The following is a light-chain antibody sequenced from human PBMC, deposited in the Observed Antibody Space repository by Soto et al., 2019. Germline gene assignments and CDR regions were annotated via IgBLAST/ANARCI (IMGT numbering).Light chain of an antibody. CDR3: TSYTSSDTLV. CDR1: SSDVGYYNH. Sequence: QSALTQPASVSGSPGQSITISCTGTSSDVGYYNHVSWYQQHPGKAPKLIIYDVINRPSGVSIRFSGSNSGNTASLTISGLQAEDEADYYCTSYTSSDTLVFGGRTKLTVL. J-gene: IGLJ2*01. CDR2: DVI. V-gene: IGLV2-14*01.